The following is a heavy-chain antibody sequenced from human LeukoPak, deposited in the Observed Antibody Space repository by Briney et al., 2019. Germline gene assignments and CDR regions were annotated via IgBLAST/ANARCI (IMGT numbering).Heavy chain of an antibody. D-gene: IGHD6-19*01. CDR3: ARGSSGWHLKDAFDI. CDR2: IYSGDSGVST. J-gene: IGHJ3*02. CDR1: GFSVSNTY. Sequence: GRSLRLSCAASGFSVSNTYMSWVRQAPGKGLEWVSVIYSGDSGVSTYYADSVKGRFTISRHNSKNTLYLQMGSLRAEDMAVYYCARGSSGWHLKDAFDIWGQGTMVTVSS. V-gene: IGHV3-53*04.